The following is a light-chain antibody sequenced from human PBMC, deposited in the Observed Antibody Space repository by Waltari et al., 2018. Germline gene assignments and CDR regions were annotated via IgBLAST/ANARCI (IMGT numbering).Light chain of an antibody. CDR1: SLRTSS. J-gene: IGLJ3*02. CDR3: HSRKGSDNQVV. V-gene: IGLV3-19*01. CDR2: GKE. Sequence: SSELTQGPDVSVALGQTVKITCQGDSLRTSSASRYQVKPGQAPVLVLFGKEKRPSGIPDRISGYSSGTTSSLTITGAQAEDEADYYCHSRKGSDNQVVFGGGTKLTVL.